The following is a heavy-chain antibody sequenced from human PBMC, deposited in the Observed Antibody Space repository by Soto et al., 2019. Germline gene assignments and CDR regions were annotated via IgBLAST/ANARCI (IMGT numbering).Heavy chain of an antibody. D-gene: IGHD5-18*01. Sequence: SVKVSCKASGYTFTSYDINWVRQATGQGLEWMGWMNPNSGNTGYAQKFQGRVTMTRNTSISTAYMELSSLRSEDTAVYYCARALFTWLQIWKNWFYLCGQGTLVILSS. CDR2: MNPNSGNT. CDR3: ARALFTWLQIWKNWFYL. CDR1: GYTFTSYD. J-gene: IGHJ5*02. V-gene: IGHV1-8*01.